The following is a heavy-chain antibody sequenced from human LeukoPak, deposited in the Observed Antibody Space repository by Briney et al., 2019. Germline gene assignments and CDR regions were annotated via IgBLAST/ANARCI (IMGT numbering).Heavy chain of an antibody. J-gene: IGHJ4*02. Sequence: GGSLRLSCAASGFTFSNYWMNWVRQAPGKGLEWVANIKQDGSEIYYVDSVKGRFTISRDNAKNSLYLQMSSLRPEDTAVYYCARAGGGVPFDYWGQGTLLTVSS. V-gene: IGHV3-7*03. CDR3: ARAGGGVPFDY. CDR1: GFTFSNYW. D-gene: IGHD3-10*01. CDR2: IKQDGSEI.